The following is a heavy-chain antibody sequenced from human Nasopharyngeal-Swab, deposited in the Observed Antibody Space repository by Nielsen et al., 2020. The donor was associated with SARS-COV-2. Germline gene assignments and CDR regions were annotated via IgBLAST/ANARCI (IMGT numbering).Heavy chain of an antibody. CDR3: ARGYSYGECFQH. Sequence: SETLSLTCAVSGGSVSSSNWWSWVRQPPRKGLEWIGEIYHSGSTNYNPSLKSRVTISVDTSKNQFSLKLNSVTAADTAVYYCARGYSYGECFQHWGQGTLVTVSS. CDR1: GGSVSSSNW. J-gene: IGHJ1*01. V-gene: IGHV4-4*02. D-gene: IGHD5-18*01. CDR2: IYHSGST.